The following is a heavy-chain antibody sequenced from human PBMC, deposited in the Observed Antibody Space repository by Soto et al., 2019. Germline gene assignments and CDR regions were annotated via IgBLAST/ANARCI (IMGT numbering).Heavy chain of an antibody. CDR1: GFTFSDCY. V-gene: IGHV3-11*06. J-gene: IGHJ4*02. D-gene: IGHD3-9*01. CDR2: SSNSGTFT. Sequence: VGSLRLSCEASGFTFSDCYMSWIRQAPGKGLEWIAYSSNSGTFTKYADSVKGRFSISRDNAKNSLYLQINNLSGEDTATYFCARSGDNYNIPAYWGQGNPVTVSS. CDR3: ARSGDNYNIPAY.